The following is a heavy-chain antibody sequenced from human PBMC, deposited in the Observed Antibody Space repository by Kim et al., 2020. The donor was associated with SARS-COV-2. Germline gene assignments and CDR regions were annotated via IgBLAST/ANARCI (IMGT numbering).Heavy chain of an antibody. Sequence: GGSLRLSCSASGFTFSSYAMHWVRQAPGKGLEYVSAISSNGGSTYYADSVKGRFTISRDNSKNTLYLQMSSLRAEDTAVYYCVNWGIQGGYDYYYGMDVWGQGTTVTVSS. D-gene: IGHD3-16*01. V-gene: IGHV3-64D*09. J-gene: IGHJ6*02. CDR2: ISSNGGST. CDR1: GFTFSSYA. CDR3: VNWGIQGGYDYYYGMDV.